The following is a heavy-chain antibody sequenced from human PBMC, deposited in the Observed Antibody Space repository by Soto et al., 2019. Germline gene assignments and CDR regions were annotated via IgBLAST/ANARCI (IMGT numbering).Heavy chain of an antibody. CDR1: GYTFTSYY. Sequence: GASVKVSCKASGYTFTSYYMHWVRQAPGQGLEWMGIINPSGGSTSYAQKFQGRVTMTRDTSTSTVYMELSSLRSEDTAVYYCARRDTVTSIFDHCYGVDVWGQGTTVTAP. CDR3: ARRDTVTSIFDHCYGVDV. CDR2: INPSGGST. J-gene: IGHJ6*02. V-gene: IGHV1-46*01. D-gene: IGHD4-17*01.